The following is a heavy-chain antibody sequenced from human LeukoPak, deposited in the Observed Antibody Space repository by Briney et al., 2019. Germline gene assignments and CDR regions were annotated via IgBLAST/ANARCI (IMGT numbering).Heavy chain of an antibody. CDR2: IKPSGGST. CDR3: ARLDFSKFDY. CDR1: GYTFTGYY. J-gene: IGHJ4*02. D-gene: IGHD4-11*01. Sequence: ASVKVSCKASGYTFTGYYMHWVRQAPGQGLEWMGIIKPSGGSTIYAQKFQGRVTMTRDTSTSTVYMELSSLRSEDTAVYYCARLDFSKFDYWGQGTLITVSP. V-gene: IGHV1-46*01.